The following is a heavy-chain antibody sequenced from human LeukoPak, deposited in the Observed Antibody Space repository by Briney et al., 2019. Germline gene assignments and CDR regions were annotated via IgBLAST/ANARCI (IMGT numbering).Heavy chain of an antibody. Sequence: ASVKVSCKASGYTFSSYGISWVRQAPGQGPEWMGWISAFNGNTNYVQKFQGRVTMTTDTSTSTAYMELRSLRSDDTGVYYCARIYCSGGNCYGPPDYWGQGALVTVSS. CDR3: ARIYCSGGNCYGPPDY. J-gene: IGHJ4*02. V-gene: IGHV1-18*01. CDR1: GYTFSSYG. CDR2: ISAFNGNT. D-gene: IGHD2-15*01.